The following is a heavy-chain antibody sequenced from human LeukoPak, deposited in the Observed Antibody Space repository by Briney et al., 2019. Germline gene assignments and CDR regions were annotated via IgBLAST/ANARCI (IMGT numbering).Heavy chain of an antibody. V-gene: IGHV1-2*02. D-gene: IGHD3-3*01. CDR3: ARDSPADHDLWSGTFEY. CDR2: INPKSGGT. Sequence: ASVKVSCKASGYTFTGYYMHWVRQAPGQGLEWMGWINPKSGGTNYAPKFHGRVTMTRDTSISTAYMELIRLKSDDTAVYYCARDSPADHDLWSGTFEYWGQGTLVTVSS. CDR1: GYTFTGYY. J-gene: IGHJ4*02.